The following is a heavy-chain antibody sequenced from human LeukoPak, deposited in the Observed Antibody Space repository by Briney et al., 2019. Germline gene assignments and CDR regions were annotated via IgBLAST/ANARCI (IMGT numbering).Heavy chain of an antibody. D-gene: IGHD4-23*01. Sequence: ASETLSLTCTVSGGSISSSSYYWGWIRQPPGKGLEWIGSIHYSGSIYYNPSLKSRVTISIDTSKNEVFLKLTSVTAADTSVYYCARHPVVIATYFDYWGQGTLVTVSS. J-gene: IGHJ4*02. CDR2: IHYSGSI. CDR3: ARHPVVIATYFDY. V-gene: IGHV4-39*01. CDR1: GGSISSSSYY.